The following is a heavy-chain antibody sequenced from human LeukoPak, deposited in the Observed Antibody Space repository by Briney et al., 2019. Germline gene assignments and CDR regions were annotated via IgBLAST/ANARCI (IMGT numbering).Heavy chain of an antibody. J-gene: IGHJ2*01. Sequence: SGTLSLTCTVSGGSISSSSYYWGWIRQPPGKGLEWIGSIYYSGSTCYNPSLKSRVTISVDTSKNQFSLKLSSVTAADTAVYYCARQPRGVVVPAANWYFDLWGRGTLVTVSS. D-gene: IGHD2-2*01. CDR2: IYYSGST. V-gene: IGHV4-39*01. CDR1: GGSISSSSYY. CDR3: ARQPRGVVVPAANWYFDL.